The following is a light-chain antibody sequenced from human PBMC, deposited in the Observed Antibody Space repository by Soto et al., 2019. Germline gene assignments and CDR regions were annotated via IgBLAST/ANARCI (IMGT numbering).Light chain of an antibody. Sequence: PGERATLSCRASQRVSSYLAWYQQKPGQAPRLLIYDAPNRATGVPARFSGSGSGTDFTLTISSLEPEDFAVYYCQHYGSSTRAFGQGTKVEIK. V-gene: IGKV3-11*01. CDR1: QRVSSY. CDR3: QHYGSSTRA. CDR2: DAP. J-gene: IGKJ1*01.